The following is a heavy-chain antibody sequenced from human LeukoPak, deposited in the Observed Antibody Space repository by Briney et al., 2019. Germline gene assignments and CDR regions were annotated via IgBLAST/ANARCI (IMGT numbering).Heavy chain of an antibody. D-gene: IGHD6-13*01. CDR2: IKQDGSEK. CDR1: EFTFSNFW. J-gene: IGHJ4*02. CDR3: AKDRDIAAAGYFFDC. V-gene: IGHV3-7*01. Sequence: GGSLRLSCSASEFTFSNFWMSWVRQAPGKGPEWVANIKQDGSEKYYVDSVKGRFTISRDNAETSLHLQMNSLRAEDTAVYYCAKDRDIAAAGYFFDCWGQGTLVTVSS.